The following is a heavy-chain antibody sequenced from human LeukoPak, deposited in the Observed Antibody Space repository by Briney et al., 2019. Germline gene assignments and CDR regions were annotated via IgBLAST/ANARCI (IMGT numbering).Heavy chain of an antibody. Sequence: SETLSLTCSVSGGSISSLYWSWIRQPPGKGLEWIGYIYYTGSTNYNPSLKSRVTMFVDMSKNQFSLRLSSVTAADTAVYYCARTRSYSSGWCNYSDYWGQGTLVTVSS. J-gene: IGHJ4*02. CDR1: GGSISSLY. CDR3: ARTRSYSSGWCNYSDY. D-gene: IGHD6-19*01. V-gene: IGHV4-59*08. CDR2: IYYTGST.